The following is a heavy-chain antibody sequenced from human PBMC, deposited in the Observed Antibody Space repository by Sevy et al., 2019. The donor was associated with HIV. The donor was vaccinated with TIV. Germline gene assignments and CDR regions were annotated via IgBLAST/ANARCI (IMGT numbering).Heavy chain of an antibody. CDR1: GYTFTGYY. CDR3: VRDDRDGYSEY. V-gene: IGHV1-2*02. CDR2: INPDSGGP. Sequence: ASVKVSCKDSGYTFTGYYMHWVRQAPGQGLQWMGWINPDSGGPNYAPKFQGRVTLIRDTSISTAYMELSRLKSDDTAVYYCVRDDRDGYSEYWGQGTLVTVSS. J-gene: IGHJ4*02.